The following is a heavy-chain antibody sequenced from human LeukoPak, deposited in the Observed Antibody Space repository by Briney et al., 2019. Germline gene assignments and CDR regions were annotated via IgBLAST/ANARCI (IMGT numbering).Heavy chain of an antibody. D-gene: IGHD5-18*01. V-gene: IGHV4-61*05. J-gene: IGHJ4*02. Sequence: SETLSLTCTVSGGSISSSSYYWGWIRQPPGKGLEWIGYIYYSGSTNYNPSLKSRVTISVDTSKNQFSLKLSSVTAADTAVYYCASTAMGYWGQGTLVTVSS. CDR3: ASTAMGY. CDR1: GGSISSSSYY. CDR2: IYYSGST.